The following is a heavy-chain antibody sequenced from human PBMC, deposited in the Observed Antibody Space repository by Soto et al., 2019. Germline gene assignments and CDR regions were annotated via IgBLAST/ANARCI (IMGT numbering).Heavy chain of an antibody. CDR3: ASLGTAMVDH. CDR2: IIPIFGTA. D-gene: IGHD5-18*01. J-gene: IGHJ4*02. CDR1: GGTFSSYA. V-gene: IGHV1-69*13. Sequence: GXSVKVSCKASGGTFSSYAIRWVRQAPGQGLEWMGGIIPIFGTANYAQKFQGRVTITADESTSTAYMELSSLRSEDTAVYYCASLGTAMVDHWGQGTLVTVSS.